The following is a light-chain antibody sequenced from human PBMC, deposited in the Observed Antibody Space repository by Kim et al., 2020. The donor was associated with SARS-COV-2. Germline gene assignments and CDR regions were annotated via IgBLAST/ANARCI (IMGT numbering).Light chain of an antibody. CDR1: QSITRAY. J-gene: IGKJ4*01. V-gene: IGKV3-20*01. CDR2: GES. CDR3: QQFDTAPLT. Sequence: EIVLTQSPATLSLSPGESATLSCGASQSITRAYLVWYQCKPGQAPRLLMYGESGRATGVPDRFRGSGSGRDFTLTISRVEPEDSGIYYCQQFDTAPLTLGGGTKVDIK.